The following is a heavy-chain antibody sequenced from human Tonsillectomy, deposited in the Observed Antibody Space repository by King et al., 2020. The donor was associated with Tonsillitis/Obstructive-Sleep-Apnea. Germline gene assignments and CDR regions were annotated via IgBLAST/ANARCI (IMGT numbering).Heavy chain of an antibody. Sequence: QLVQSGAEVKKPGESLRISCKGSGYSFTSYWISWVRQMPGKGLEWMGRIDPSDSYTDYSPSFQGHVTISADKSISTAYLQWSSLRASDTAMYYCARLAPGTLYSYSHMDVWGKGTTVTVSS. CDR3: ARLAPGTLYSYSHMDV. J-gene: IGHJ6*03. CDR2: IDPSDSYT. V-gene: IGHV5-10-1*01. CDR1: GYSFTSYW. D-gene: IGHD1-26*01.